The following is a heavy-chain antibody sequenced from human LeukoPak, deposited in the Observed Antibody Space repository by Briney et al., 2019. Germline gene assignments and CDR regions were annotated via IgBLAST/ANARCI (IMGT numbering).Heavy chain of an antibody. CDR3: ARDLVGGHNWFDP. CDR1: GFQLSSSW. CDR2: IMEDGSKE. V-gene: IGHV3-7*01. D-gene: IGHD3-16*01. Sequence: XGGSLXXSCAASGFQLSSSWMSWVRQAPGKGLEWVANIMEDGSKENYVDSVKGRFTISRDNAKNCLYMQMNSLRVEDTAVYFXARDLVGGHNWFDPWGQGTLVTVSS. J-gene: IGHJ5*02.